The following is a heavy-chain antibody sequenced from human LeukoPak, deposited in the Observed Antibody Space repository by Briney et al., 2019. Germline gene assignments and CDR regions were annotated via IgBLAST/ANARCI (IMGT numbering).Heavy chain of an antibody. J-gene: IGHJ4*02. V-gene: IGHV3-15*01. CDR1: GFTFSNAW. Sequence: GGSLRLSCAASGFTFSNAWMSWVRQAPGKGLEWVGRIKSKTDGGTTDYAAPVKGRFTISRDDSKNTLYLQMNSLRTEDTAVYYCTTGPVTRSSYNWKNDYWGQGTLVTVSS. D-gene: IGHD1-20*01. CDR2: IKSKTDGGTT. CDR3: TTGPVTRSSYNWKNDY.